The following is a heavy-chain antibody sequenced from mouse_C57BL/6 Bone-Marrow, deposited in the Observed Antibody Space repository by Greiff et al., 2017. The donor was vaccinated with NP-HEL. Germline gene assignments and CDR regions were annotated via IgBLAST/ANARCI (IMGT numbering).Heavy chain of an antibody. J-gene: IGHJ1*03. Sequence: VQLQQSGPVLVKPGASVKMSCKASGYTFTDYYMNWVKQSHGKSLEWIGVINPYNGGTSYNQKFKGKATLTVDKSSSTAYMELNSLTSEDSAVYYCAREGDGYHWYFDVGGTGTTVTVSS. CDR1: GYTFTDYY. D-gene: IGHD2-3*01. CDR2: INPYNGGT. V-gene: IGHV1-19*01. CDR3: AREGDGYHWYFDV.